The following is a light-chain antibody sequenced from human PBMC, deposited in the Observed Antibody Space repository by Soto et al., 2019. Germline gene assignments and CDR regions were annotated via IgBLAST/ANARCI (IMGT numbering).Light chain of an antibody. J-gene: IGKJ2*01. Sequence: DIVMTQSPLSLPVTPGEPASISCRSSQSLLHSSGNNYMDWYVQKPGQSPQLLIYLGSNRASGVPDRFSGSVSGTDFTLKINRVEAEDVGVYYCIQALQTPYTFGQGTKLEIK. CDR3: IQALQTPYT. CDR2: LGS. V-gene: IGKV2-28*01. CDR1: QSLLHSSGNNY.